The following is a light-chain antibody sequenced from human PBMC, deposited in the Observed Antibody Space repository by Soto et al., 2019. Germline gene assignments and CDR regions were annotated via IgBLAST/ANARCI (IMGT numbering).Light chain of an antibody. CDR2: DAF. J-gene: IGKJ4*01. V-gene: IGKV3-15*01. CDR1: QNINNR. CDR3: QQYDDLPFT. Sequence: EKVMTQSPATLSVSPGERVTLSCRASQNINNRLDWYQQKPGQGPKLLIYDAFTRATATPARFSGSASGTEFTLTISSLQPEDSAFYYCQQYDDLPFTLGGGTKVEIK.